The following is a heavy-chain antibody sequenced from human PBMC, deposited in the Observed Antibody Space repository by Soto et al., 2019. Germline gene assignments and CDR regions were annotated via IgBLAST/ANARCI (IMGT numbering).Heavy chain of an antibody. Sequence: QVQLQESGPGLVKPSETLSLTCTVSGGSISGYYWSWIRQPPGKGLEWIGYIHYSGSTNYNPSLNSRVTMSVDTSKNQFSLRLSSVTAADTAVYYCAKHSGGWFDPWGQGTLVTVSS. CDR3: AKHSGGWFDP. V-gene: IGHV4-59*08. CDR2: IHYSGST. CDR1: GGSISGYY. D-gene: IGHD3-10*01. J-gene: IGHJ5*02.